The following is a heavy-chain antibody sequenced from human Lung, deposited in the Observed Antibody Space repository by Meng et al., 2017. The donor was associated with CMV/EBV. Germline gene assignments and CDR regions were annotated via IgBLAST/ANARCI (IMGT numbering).Heavy chain of an antibody. Sequence: GESLKISCAASGFTFSSYWMSWVRQAPGKGLEWVANIKQDGSEKYYVDSVKGRFTISRDNAKNSLYLQMNSLRAEDTAVYYCAREPGDRYDFWSGYALDIWGQGTMVXVSS. CDR3: AREPGDRYDFWSGYALDI. J-gene: IGHJ3*02. CDR2: IKQDGSEK. CDR1: GFTFSSYW. V-gene: IGHV3-7*01. D-gene: IGHD3-3*01.